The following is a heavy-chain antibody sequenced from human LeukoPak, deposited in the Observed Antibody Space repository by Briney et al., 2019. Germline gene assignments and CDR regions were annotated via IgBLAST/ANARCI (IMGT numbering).Heavy chain of an antibody. CDR1: RFIFSSYA. CDR3: AKMRGQYYHSYYMDA. Sequence: GGSLRLSCAASRFIFSSYAMSWVRQAPGKGLEWVSYGGSGGSTYYADSVKGRFTVSRDNSKSTLYLQMNSLTAEDTAVYYCAKMRGQYYHSYYMDAWGKGTTVTVSS. J-gene: IGHJ6*03. V-gene: IGHV3-23*01. CDR2: GGSGGST.